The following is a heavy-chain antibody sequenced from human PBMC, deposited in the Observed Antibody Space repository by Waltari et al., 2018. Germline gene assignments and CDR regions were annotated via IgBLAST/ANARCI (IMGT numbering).Heavy chain of an antibody. Sequence: QVQLVQSGSELKKPGASVKVSCKASGYLFSNYDMHGGRQAPGQGLEWMGWINTNTGNPTYAQGFTGRFVFSLDTSVSTAYLQISSLKAEDTSVYYCAKGIQLWGRGSWYFDDWGQGTLVTVSS. D-gene: IGHD5-18*01. J-gene: IGHJ4*02. CDR1: GYLFSNYD. CDR3: AKGIQLWGRGSWYFDD. CDR2: INTNTGNP. V-gene: IGHV7-4-1*02.